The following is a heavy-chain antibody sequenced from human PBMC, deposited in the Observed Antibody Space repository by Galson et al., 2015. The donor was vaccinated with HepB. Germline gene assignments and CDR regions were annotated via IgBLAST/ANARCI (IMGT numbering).Heavy chain of an antibody. D-gene: IGHD4-17*01. CDR1: GGSFSGYY. Sequence: SETLSLTCAVYGGSFSGYYWSWIRQPPGKGLEWIGEINHSGSTNYNPSLKSRVTISVDTSKNQFSLKLSSVTAADTAVYYCARGQDYGDYVGDWYFDLWGRGTLVTVSS. J-gene: IGHJ2*01. V-gene: IGHV4-34*01. CDR2: INHSGST. CDR3: ARGQDYGDYVGDWYFDL.